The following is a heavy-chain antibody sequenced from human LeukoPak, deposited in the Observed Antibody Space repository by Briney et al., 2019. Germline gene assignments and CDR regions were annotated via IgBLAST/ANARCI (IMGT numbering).Heavy chain of an antibody. CDR1: GFTFSSYE. V-gene: IGHV3-48*03. J-gene: IGHJ3*02. CDR3: ARPLSIVGATIGAFDI. CDR2: ISGCGVIM. D-gene: IGHD1-26*01. Sequence: GGSLRLSCVASGFTFSSYEMNWVRQAPGRGLEWVSYISGCGVIMYYADSVKGRFTISRDDAKNSLYLQMNSLRAEDTAVYYCARPLSIVGATIGAFDIWGQGTMVTVSS.